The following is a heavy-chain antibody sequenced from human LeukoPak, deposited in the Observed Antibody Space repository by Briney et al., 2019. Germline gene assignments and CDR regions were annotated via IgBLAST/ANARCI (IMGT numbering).Heavy chain of an antibody. Sequence: ASAEVSCKASGYTFTGYYMHWVRQAPGQGLEWMGWINPNSGGTNYAQKFQGRVTMTRDTSISTAYMELSRLRSDDTAVYYCAARQGMATIATDYWGQGTLVTVSS. CDR3: AARQGMATIATDY. V-gene: IGHV1-2*02. J-gene: IGHJ4*02. D-gene: IGHD5-24*01. CDR1: GYTFTGYY. CDR2: INPNSGGT.